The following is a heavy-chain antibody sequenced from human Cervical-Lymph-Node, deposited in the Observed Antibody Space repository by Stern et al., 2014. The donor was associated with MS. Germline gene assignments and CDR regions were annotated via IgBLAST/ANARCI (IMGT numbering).Heavy chain of an antibody. Sequence: QMQLVQSGAEVKKPGASVKVSCKASGYSFTHYGISWVRQAPGQGLEWMGWISLHNGDTNYLKKLQGRITMTTDTSTDTAYMELRSLRFDDTAVYYCTRVGYGRNILDRWGQGTLITVSS. CDR1: GYSFTHYG. CDR3: TRVGYGRNILDR. CDR2: ISLHNGDT. V-gene: IGHV1-18*04. J-gene: IGHJ5*02. D-gene: IGHD5-18*01.